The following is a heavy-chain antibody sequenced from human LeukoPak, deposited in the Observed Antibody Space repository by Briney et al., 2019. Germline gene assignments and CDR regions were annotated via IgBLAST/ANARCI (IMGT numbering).Heavy chain of an antibody. D-gene: IGHD3-9*01. CDR2: ISWNSGSI. J-gene: IGHJ4*02. CDR1: GFTFDDYA. V-gene: IGHV3-9*01. Sequence: GGSLRLSCAASGFTFDDYAMHWVRQTPGKGLEWVSGISWNSGSIGYADSIKGRFTISRDNAKNSLYLQMNSLGAEDTALYYCAKDIGKKKYFDWLTMGYWGQGTLVTVSS. CDR3: AKDIGKKKYFDWLTMGY.